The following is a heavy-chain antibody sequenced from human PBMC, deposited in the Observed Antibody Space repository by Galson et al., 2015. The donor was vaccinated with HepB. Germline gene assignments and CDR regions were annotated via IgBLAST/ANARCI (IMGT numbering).Heavy chain of an antibody. CDR3: ASDYGSGSYPGY. V-gene: IGHV3-11*06. J-gene: IGHJ4*02. CDR2: ISSSSSYT. Sequence: SLRLSCAASGFTLSDYYMSWIRQAPGKGLEWVSYISSSSSYTNYADSVKGRFTISRDNAKNSLYLQMNSLRAEDTAVYYCASDYGSGSYPGYWGQGTLVTVSS. D-gene: IGHD3-10*01. CDR1: GFTLSDYY.